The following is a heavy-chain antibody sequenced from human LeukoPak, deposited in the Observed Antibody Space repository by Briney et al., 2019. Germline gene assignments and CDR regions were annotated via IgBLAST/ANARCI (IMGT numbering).Heavy chain of an antibody. J-gene: IGHJ4*02. CDR2: ISSGGSTI. D-gene: IGHD6-13*01. CDR1: EFTLKSYE. V-gene: IGHV3-48*03. CDR3: ASGNDLIAAAGSLFDY. Sequence: PGGSLRLSCATSEFTLKSYEMNWVRQAPGKRLEWVSYISSGGSTIYYADSVKGRFTISRDNAKNSLYLQMNSLRAEDTAVYYCASGNDLIAAAGSLFDYWGQGTLVTVSS.